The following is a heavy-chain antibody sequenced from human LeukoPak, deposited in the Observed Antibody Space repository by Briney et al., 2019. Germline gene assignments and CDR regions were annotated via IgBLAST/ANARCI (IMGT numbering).Heavy chain of an antibody. CDR3: AREWVRGVIRMDV. V-gene: IGHV6-1*01. CDR1: GDSVSRNSPP. D-gene: IGHD3-10*01. J-gene: IGHJ6*02. Sequence: SQTLSLTRAISGDSVSRNSPPWHWIRQSPSRGLESLGRTYYRSKWYNDYAVSVKSRITINPDTSKNQYSLQLNSVTPEDTAGYYCAREWVRGVIRMDVWGQGTTVTVSS. CDR2: TYYRSKWYN.